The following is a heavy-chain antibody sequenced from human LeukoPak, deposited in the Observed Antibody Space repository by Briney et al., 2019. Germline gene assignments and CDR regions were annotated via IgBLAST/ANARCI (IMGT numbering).Heavy chain of an antibody. J-gene: IGHJ4*02. CDR1: GGTFSSYA. Sequence: SVKVSCKASGGTFSSYAISWVRQAPGQGLEWMGGIIPIFGTANYAQKFQGRVTITADESTSTAYMELSSLRSEDTAVYYCAREGNNHYYHSNPFDYWGQGTLVAVSS. CDR3: AREGNNHYYHSNPFDY. V-gene: IGHV1-69*13. CDR2: IIPIFGTA. D-gene: IGHD3-22*01.